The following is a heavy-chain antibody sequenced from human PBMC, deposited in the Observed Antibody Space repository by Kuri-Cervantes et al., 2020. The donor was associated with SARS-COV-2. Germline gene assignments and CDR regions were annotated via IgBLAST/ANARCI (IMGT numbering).Heavy chain of an antibody. V-gene: IGHV1-69*13. D-gene: IGHD4-23*01. CDR1: GATFSTYG. Sequence: SVKVSCKASGATFSTYGFSWVRQAPGQGLEWMGGIIPFFGTPNYAQKFEGRVTITADESTSTAYMEMSSLRFDDTAVYFCAGDVGYGGTSELDITYFDYWGQGTLVTVSS. J-gene: IGHJ4*02. CDR3: AGDVGYGGTSELDITYFDY. CDR2: IIPFFGTP.